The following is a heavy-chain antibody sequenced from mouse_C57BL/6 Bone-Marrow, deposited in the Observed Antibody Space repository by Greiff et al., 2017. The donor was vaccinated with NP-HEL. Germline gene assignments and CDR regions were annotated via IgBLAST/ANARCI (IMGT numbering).Heavy chain of an antibody. V-gene: IGHV1-31*01. CDR3: AREGLPLYYYAMDY. CDR1: GYSFTGYY. J-gene: IGHJ4*01. Sequence: EVQVVESGPELVKPGASVKISCKASGYSFTGYYMHWVKQSHGNILDWIGYIYPYNGVSSYNQKFKGKATLTVDKSSSTAYMELRSLTSEDSAVYYCAREGLPLYYYAMDYWGQGTSVTVSS. D-gene: IGHD2-4*01. CDR2: IYPYNGVS.